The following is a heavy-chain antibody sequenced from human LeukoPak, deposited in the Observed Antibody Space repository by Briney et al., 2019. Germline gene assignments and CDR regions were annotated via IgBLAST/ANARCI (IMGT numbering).Heavy chain of an antibody. J-gene: IGHJ4*02. CDR3: ARDNGSSSWLYFDY. V-gene: IGHV6-1*01. D-gene: IGHD6-13*01. CDR2: TYYRSDWYK. CDR1: GDSVSSNSAA. Sequence: SQTLSLTCAISGDSVSSNSAAWNWIRQSPSRGLEWLGRTYYRSDWYKDYEVSVKGRININRDTSKNQFSLHLNSVTPEDTAVYYCARDNGSSSWLYFDYWGQGTLVTVSS.